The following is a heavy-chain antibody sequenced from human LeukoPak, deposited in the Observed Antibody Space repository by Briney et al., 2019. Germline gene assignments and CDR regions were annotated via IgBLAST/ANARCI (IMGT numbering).Heavy chain of an antibody. CDR1: GGTLSSYA. CDR2: IIPIFGTA. J-gene: IGHJ4*02. Sequence: ASVKVTCKASGGTLSSYAMGWVPQAPGQGLEWMGGIIPIFGTANYAQKFQGRVTITTDESTSTAYMELSSLRSEDTAVYYCASSSSVVPAAPVDYWSQETLVTVSS. CDR3: ASSSSVVPAAPVDY. V-gene: IGHV1-69*05. D-gene: IGHD2-2*01.